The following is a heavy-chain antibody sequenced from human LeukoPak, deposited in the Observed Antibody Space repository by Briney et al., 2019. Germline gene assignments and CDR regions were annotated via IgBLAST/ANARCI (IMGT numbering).Heavy chain of an antibody. CDR3: ARSAAMELNYYYYMGV. D-gene: IGHD3-10*01. J-gene: IGHJ6*03. CDR2: INPSGGST. Sequence: ASVKVSCKASGYTFTRYYMHWVRQAPGQGLEWMGIINPSGGSTTYIQKFQGRVTMTRDTSTSTVYMELSSLRSGDTAVYYCARSAAMELNYYYYMGVWGKGTTVTVSS. V-gene: IGHV1-46*01. CDR1: GYTFTRYY.